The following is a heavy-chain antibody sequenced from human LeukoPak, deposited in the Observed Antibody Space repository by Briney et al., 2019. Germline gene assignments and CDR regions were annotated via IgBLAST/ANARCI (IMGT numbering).Heavy chain of an antibody. CDR3: ARQVPFYYDSRGPFAS. V-gene: IGHV3-11*04. J-gene: IGHJ4*02. CDR2: ISNSGSAI. Sequence: PAGSLTLSCAASGFTFSDYYMSWLRQAPGKGLEWVSYISNSGSAIYYADSVKGRFTISRDNAKNSLYLQMNSLRAEETAVYYCARQVPFYYDSRGPFASWGQGTLVSVSS. CDR1: GFTFSDYY. D-gene: IGHD3-22*01.